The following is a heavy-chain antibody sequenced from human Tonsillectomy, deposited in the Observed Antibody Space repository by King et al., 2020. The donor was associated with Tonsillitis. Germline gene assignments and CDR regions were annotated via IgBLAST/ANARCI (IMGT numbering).Heavy chain of an antibody. V-gene: IGHV4-38-2*01. Sequence: VQLQESGPRLVKPSETLSLSCSVSRYSITSGYSWGWIRQPPGKALEWIATVYHSGNTYYNPSLNSRVSISVDTSKNQFSLNLTAVTVADTAIYYCAKSPYDYLWGSHRPETYYVDSWGQGTLVTVSA. D-gene: IGHD3-16*02. CDR1: RYSITSGYS. CDR2: VYHSGNT. CDR3: AKSPYDYLWGSHRPETYYVDS. J-gene: IGHJ4*02.